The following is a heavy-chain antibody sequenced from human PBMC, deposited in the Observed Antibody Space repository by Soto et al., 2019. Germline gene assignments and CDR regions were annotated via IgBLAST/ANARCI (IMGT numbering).Heavy chain of an antibody. D-gene: IGHD5-18*01. CDR3: ARGSHTAMDY. CDR2: IYYSGST. CDR1: GGSISSYY. V-gene: IGHV4-59*01. J-gene: IGHJ4*02. Sequence: QVQLQESGPGLVKPSETLSLTCTVSGGSISSYYWSWIRQPPGKGLEWIGYIYYSGSTNYHPSLKSRVTISVDTSKNQFSLKLSSVTAADTAVYYCARGSHTAMDYWGQGTLVTVSS.